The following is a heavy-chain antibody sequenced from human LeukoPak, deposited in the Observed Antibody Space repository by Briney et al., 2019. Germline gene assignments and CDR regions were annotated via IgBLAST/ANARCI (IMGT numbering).Heavy chain of an antibody. CDR1: GYTLTELS. CDR3: ATLVSSTSCYTCDAFDI. Sequence: ASVKVSCKVSGYTLTELSMHWVRQAPGKGLEWMGGFDPEDGETIYAQKFQGRVTMTEDTSTDTAYMELSSLRSEDTAVYYCATLVSSTSCYTCDAFDIWGQGTMATVSS. D-gene: IGHD2-2*02. V-gene: IGHV1-24*01. J-gene: IGHJ3*02. CDR2: FDPEDGET.